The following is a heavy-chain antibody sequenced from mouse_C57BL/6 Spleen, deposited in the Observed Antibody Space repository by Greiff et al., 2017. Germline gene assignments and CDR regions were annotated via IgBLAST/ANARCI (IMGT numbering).Heavy chain of an antibody. CDR3: ARRESNSAFAY. CDR1: GYTFTSYW. Sequence: QVQLQQPGAELVRPGSSVKLSCKASGYTFTSYWMHWVKQRPIQGLEWIGNIDPSDSETHYNQKFKDKATLTVDKSSSTAYMQLSSLTSEDSAVYYCARRESNSAFAYWGQGTLVTVSA. D-gene: IGHD2-5*01. J-gene: IGHJ3*01. CDR2: IDPSDSET. V-gene: IGHV1-52*01.